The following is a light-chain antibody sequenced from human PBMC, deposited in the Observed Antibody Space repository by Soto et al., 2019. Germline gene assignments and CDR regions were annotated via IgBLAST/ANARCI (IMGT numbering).Light chain of an antibody. J-gene: IGKJ1*01. Sequence: EIVLTQSPGTLSLSPGERATLSCRASQSISSSYLAWYQQKPGQAPRLLIYGASSRATGIPDRFSGSGSGTDFTLTISRLVPEDFAVYYCQQCDSSPWTFGQGTKVEIK. CDR1: QSISSSY. V-gene: IGKV3-20*01. CDR2: GAS. CDR3: QQCDSSPWT.